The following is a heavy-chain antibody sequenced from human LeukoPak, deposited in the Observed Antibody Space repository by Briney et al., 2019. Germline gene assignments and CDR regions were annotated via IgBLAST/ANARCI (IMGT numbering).Heavy chain of an antibody. V-gene: IGHV3-9*01. CDR3: AKDLGYCTNGVCYGSYYYYGMDV. D-gene: IGHD2-8*01. CDR1: GFTFDDYA. J-gene: IGHJ6*02. CDR2: ISWNSGSI. Sequence: PSGGSLRLSCAASGFTFDDYAMHWVRHAPGKGLEWVSGISWNSGSIGYADSVKGRFTISRDNAKNSLYLQMNSLRAEDTALYYCAKDLGYCTNGVCYGSYYYYGMDVWGQGTTVTVSS.